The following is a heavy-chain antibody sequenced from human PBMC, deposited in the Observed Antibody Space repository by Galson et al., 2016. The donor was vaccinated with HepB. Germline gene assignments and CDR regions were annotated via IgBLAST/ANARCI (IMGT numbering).Heavy chain of an antibody. V-gene: IGHV1-69*01. CDR3: TRSASSGLNYYYYGMKV. J-gene: IGHJ6*02. Sequence: SCRASGGSFRNYVISWVRQAPGQGLEWMGGIIPMFGTPNYAQKFQGRLTITADESTSAAYMQLSSLRSEDSAVYYCTRSASSGLNYYYYGMKVWGQGTTVTVSS. D-gene: IGHD2-21*01. CDR1: GGSFRNYV. CDR2: IIPMFGTP.